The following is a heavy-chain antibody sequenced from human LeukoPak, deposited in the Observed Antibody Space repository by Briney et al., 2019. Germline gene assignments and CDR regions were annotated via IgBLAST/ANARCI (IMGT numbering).Heavy chain of an antibody. Sequence: SVKASCKASGGTFSSYAISWVRQAPGQGLEWMGGIIPIFGTANYAQKFQGRVTITADKSTSTAYMELSSLRSEDTAVYYCARADCSGGSCYGTFDYWGQGTLVTVSS. CDR3: ARADCSGGSCYGTFDY. J-gene: IGHJ4*02. D-gene: IGHD2-15*01. CDR2: IIPIFGTA. V-gene: IGHV1-69*06. CDR1: GGTFSSYA.